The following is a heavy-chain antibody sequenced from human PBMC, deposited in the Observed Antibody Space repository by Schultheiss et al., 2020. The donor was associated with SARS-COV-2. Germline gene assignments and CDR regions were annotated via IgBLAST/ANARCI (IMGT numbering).Heavy chain of an antibody. Sequence: GGSLRLSCAASGFTFSSYEMNWVRQAPGKGLEWVSVIYSGGSTYYADSVKGRFTISRDNSKNTLYLQMNSLKTEDTAVYYCATTWYYYYMDVWGKGTTVTVSS. CDR2: IYSGGST. CDR1: GFTFSSYE. V-gene: IGHV3-66*01. D-gene: IGHD1-1*01. J-gene: IGHJ6*03. CDR3: ATTWYYYYMDV.